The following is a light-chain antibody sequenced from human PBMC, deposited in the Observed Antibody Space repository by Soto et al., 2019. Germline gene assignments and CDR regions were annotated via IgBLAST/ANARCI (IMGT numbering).Light chain of an antibody. CDR2: DAS. CDR3: QQYAEPPRT. J-gene: IGKJ1*01. CDR1: QYIGSA. Sequence: EVVLTQSPATLSVSPGDRATLSCRASQYIGSAVAWYHQRSGQAPRLLIFDASSRVPTTPARFSGSVSGTEFTLTISSLESEDFAVYFCQQYAEPPRTFGKWTKVDI. V-gene: IGKV3-15*01.